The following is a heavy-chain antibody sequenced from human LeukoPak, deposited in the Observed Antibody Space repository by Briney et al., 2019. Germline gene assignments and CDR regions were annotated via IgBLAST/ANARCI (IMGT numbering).Heavy chain of an antibody. CDR2: LRHDGTNK. CDR3: ARGRSERCCAH. CDR1: GFTFSSYD. V-gene: IGHV3-30*02. J-gene: IGHJ4*02. Sequence: PGGSLRLSCAAYGFTFSSYDMHWVRQAPGKGLEWVAFLRHDGTNKNYADSLKGRFIISRDTSKNTVYLEMSSLTSEDTAVYYCARGRSERCCAHWGQGTQVTVSS. D-gene: IGHD2-8*01.